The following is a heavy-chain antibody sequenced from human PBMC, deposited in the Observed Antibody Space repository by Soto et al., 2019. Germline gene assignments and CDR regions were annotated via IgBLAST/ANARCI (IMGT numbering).Heavy chain of an antibody. V-gene: IGHV4-59*01. J-gene: IGHJ4*02. CDR2: IYYSGST. CDR3: ARGNYYDSSGYYAY. CDR1: GGSFSSYY. Sequence: SETLSLTCTVSGGSFSSYYGSWIRQPPGKGLEWIGYIYYSGSTNYNPSLKSRVTISVDTSKNQFSLKLSSMTAADTAVYYCARGNYYDSSGYYAYWGQGTLVTVS. D-gene: IGHD3-22*01.